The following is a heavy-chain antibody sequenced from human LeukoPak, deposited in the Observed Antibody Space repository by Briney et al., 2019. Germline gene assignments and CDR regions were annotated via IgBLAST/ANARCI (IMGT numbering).Heavy chain of an antibody. V-gene: IGHV3-33*01. D-gene: IGHD3-22*01. J-gene: IGHJ4*02. CDR1: GFTFSSYG. Sequence: GGSLRLSCAASGFTFSSYGMHWVRQAPGKGLEWVAVIWYDGSNKYYADSVKGRFTISRDNSKNTLYLQMNSLRAEDTAVYYCARGRGPLGYDRGIMGGFYYWGQGTLVTVSS. CDR3: ARGRGPLGYDRGIMGGFYY. CDR2: IWYDGSNK.